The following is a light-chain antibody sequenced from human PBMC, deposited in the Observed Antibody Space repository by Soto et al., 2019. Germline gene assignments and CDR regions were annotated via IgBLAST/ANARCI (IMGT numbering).Light chain of an antibody. CDR3: QHYNGHSTWS. Sequence: DIQMTQSPSTLSAYVGDRVTITCRASQSVTKWVVWYQQRPGQAPKILIWDASSLQRGVPSRFSGSGFGTEFSLSISSLQPDDFATYYCQHYNGHSTWSFGQGTKVEIK. CDR2: DAS. J-gene: IGKJ1*01. V-gene: IGKV1-5*01. CDR1: QSVTKW.